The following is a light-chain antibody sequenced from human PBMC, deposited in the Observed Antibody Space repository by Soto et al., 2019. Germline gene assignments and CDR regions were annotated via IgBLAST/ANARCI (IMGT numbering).Light chain of an antibody. CDR3: QQYYSTPT. CDR1: QSVLYSSNNKNY. J-gene: IGKJ1*01. CDR2: CAS. V-gene: IGKV4-1*01. Sequence: DIVMTQSPDSLAVSLGERATINCKSSQSVLYSSNNKNYLAWYQQKPGQPPKLLIYCASTRESGVPDRFGGSGSGTDFTLTISSLQAEDVADYYCQQYYSTPTFGQGTKVEIK.